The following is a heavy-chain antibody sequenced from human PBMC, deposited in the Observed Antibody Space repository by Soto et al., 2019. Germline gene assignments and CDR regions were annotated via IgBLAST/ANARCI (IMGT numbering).Heavy chain of an antibody. Sequence: EILSLTCTVSGVSISSTPYYWAWIRQPPGMGLEWIGSIDYRRSTDYNPSLKGRVTISVDTSQNHFSLEVRSVTAADTAVYYCATRHLDDPYGGPGGYWGQGTLVTVSS. J-gene: IGHJ4*02. CDR1: GVSISSTPYY. CDR2: IDYRRST. CDR3: ATRHLDDPYGGPGGY. D-gene: IGHD3-10*01. V-gene: IGHV4-39*01.